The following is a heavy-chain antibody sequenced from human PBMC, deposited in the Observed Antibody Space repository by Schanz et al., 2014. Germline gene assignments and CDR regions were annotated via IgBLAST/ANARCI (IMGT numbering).Heavy chain of an antibody. V-gene: IGHV1-18*01. Sequence: VQSVHSGTEVQKLGASVKVSCQTSGYTFTASGINWARQAPGQGLEWIGWISAQTGDTRYAQKMQGRVTMTSDVSSTTAFLELRSLRYDDTTVYYCARDHVTTTDYDYFYYCMDVWATGITVIVSS. J-gene: IGHJ6*03. CDR2: ISAQTGDT. CDR1: GYTFTASG. CDR3: ARDHVTTTDYDYFYYCMDV. D-gene: IGHD4-17*01.